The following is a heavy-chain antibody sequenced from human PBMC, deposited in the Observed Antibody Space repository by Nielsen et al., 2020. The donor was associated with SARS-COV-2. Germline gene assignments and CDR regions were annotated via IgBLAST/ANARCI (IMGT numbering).Heavy chain of an antibody. J-gene: IGHJ3*02. CDR1: GGSISSYY. V-gene: IGHV4-59*01. CDR3: ARYQWVYAFDI. Sequence: SETLSLTCTVSGGSISSYYWSWIRQPPGKGLEWIGYIYYSGSTNYNPSLKSRVTISVDTSKNQFSLKLSSVTAADTAVYYYARYQWVYAFDIWGQGTMVTVSS. CDR2: IYYSGST. D-gene: IGHD1-26*01.